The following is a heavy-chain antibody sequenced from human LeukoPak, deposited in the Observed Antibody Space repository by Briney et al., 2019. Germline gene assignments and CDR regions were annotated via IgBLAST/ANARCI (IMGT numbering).Heavy chain of an antibody. V-gene: IGHV1-2*06. J-gene: IGHJ4*02. D-gene: IGHD3-22*01. Sequence: ASVKVSCKXSGYTFTGYYMHWVRQAPGQGLEWMGRINPNSGGTNYAQKFQGRVTMTRDTSISTAYMELSRLRSDDTAVYYCARVSGGYYDSSGYYSLGYWGQGTLVTVSS. CDR3: ARVSGGYYDSSGYYSLGY. CDR1: GYTFTGYY. CDR2: INPNSGGT.